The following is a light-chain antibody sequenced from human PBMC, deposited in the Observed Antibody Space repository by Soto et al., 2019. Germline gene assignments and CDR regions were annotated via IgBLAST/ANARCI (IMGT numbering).Light chain of an antibody. Sequence: DIQMTQSPSSLSASVGDRVTITCQASQGISNYLNWYQQKPGKAPKLLIYDASNLETGVPSRFSGSGSGTDFTFTISSLQPEDIATYYCQQYDNLPTFGQGTKLEIK. CDR2: DAS. CDR1: QGISNY. J-gene: IGKJ2*01. V-gene: IGKV1-33*01. CDR3: QQYDNLPT.